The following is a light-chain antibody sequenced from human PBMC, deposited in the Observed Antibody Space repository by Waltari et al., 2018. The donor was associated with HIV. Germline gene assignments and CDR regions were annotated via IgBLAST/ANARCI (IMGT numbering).Light chain of an antibody. CDR2: EVS. CDR1: SSAVRGYNL. CDR3: CAYAGSTTYVI. J-gene: IGLJ2*01. V-gene: IGLV2-23*02. Sequence: QSALTQPASVSGSPGQSITISCTGTSSAVRGYNLVSWYQQHPGKAPKLMIYEVSKRPSGVSNLFSGSKSGNTASLTISGLQAEDEADYYCCAYAGSTTYVIFGGGTKLTVL.